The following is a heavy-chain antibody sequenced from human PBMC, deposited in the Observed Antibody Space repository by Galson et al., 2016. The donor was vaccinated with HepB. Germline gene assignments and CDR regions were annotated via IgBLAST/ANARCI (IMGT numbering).Heavy chain of an antibody. Sequence: QSGAEVKKPGESLKISCKGSGYRFTTYWIGWVRQMPGKGLEWMGVIYPGDSNTRYSPSFQGQVTISVDKSISTAYLPWSSLKASDTAMYYCAREGSNCTSTSCYGYCYFDLWGRGTLVTVSS. D-gene: IGHD2-2*01. J-gene: IGHJ2*01. CDR1: GYRFTTYW. CDR3: AREGSNCTSTSCYGYCYFDL. V-gene: IGHV5-51*01. CDR2: IYPGDSNT.